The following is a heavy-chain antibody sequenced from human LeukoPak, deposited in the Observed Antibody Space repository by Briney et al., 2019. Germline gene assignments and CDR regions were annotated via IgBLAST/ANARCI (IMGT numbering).Heavy chain of an antibody. V-gene: IGHV4-59*12. D-gene: IGHD2-2*01. CDR3: ASGVPAVPDANWFDP. CDR1: GGSISSYY. CDR2: IYYSGST. J-gene: IGHJ5*02. Sequence: SETLSLTCTVSGGSISSYYWSWIRQPPGKGLEWIGYIYYSGSTNYNPSLKSRVTISVDTSKNQFSLKLGSVTAADTAVYYCASGVPAVPDANWFDPWGQGTLVTVSS.